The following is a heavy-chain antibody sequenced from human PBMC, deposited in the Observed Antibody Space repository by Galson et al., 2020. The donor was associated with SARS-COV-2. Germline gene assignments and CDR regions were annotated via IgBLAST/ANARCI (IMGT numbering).Heavy chain of an antibody. CDR2: ISTNSGGT. Sequence: ASVKVSCEASGYTFTKYYIHWVRQAPGQGLEWMGWISTNSGGTNFAPKFQGRVTLTRDTSTATAFMELSRLRFDDTAIYYCARDKTGTADNYCDPWGQGTLITVSS. J-gene: IGHJ5*02. D-gene: IGHD1-1*01. V-gene: IGHV1-2*02. CDR3: ARDKTGTADNYCDP. CDR1: GYTFTKYY.